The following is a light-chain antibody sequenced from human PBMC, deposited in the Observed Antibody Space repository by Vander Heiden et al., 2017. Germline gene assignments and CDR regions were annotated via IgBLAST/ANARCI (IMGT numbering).Light chain of an antibody. CDR3: QQYNDNPYT. V-gene: IGKV1-5*03. CDR1: ESIDHW. CDR2: KAS. Sequence: DIQMTQSPSTLSASVGDRVTVSCRASESIDHWVAWYQQKPGKALKLLISKASLLASGVPSRFSGSGFGTEFTLTISTLQPDDFATYYCQQYNDNPYTFGLGTKLEIK. J-gene: IGKJ2*01.